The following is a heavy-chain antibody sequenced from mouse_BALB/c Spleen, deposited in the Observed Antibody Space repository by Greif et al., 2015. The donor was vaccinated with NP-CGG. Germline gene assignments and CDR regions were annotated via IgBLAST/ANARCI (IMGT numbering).Heavy chain of an antibody. J-gene: IGHJ2*01. CDR1: GYAFTNYL. CDR2: INPGSGGT. V-gene: IGHV1-54*01. CDR3: ARGYAREYYFDY. Sequence: QVQLQQSGAELVRPGTSVKVSCKASGYAFTNYLIEWVKQRPGQGLEWIGVINPGSGGTNYNEKFKGKATLTADKSSSTAYMQLSSLTSDDSAVCFCARGYAREYYFDYWGQGTTLTVSS. D-gene: IGHD2-10*02.